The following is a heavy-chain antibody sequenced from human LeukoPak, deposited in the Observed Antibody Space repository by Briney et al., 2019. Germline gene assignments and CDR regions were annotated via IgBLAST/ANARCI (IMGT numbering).Heavy chain of an antibody. CDR1: GGSFSGYY. CDR2: INHSGST. V-gene: IGHV4-34*01. J-gene: IGHJ4*02. CDR3: ARLAVVAATHLDY. D-gene: IGHD2-15*01. Sequence: SETLSLTCAVYGGSFSGYYWSWIRQPPGKGLEWIGEINHSGSTNHNPSLKSRVTISVDTSKNQFSLKLSSVTAADTAVYYCARLAVVAATHLDYWGQGTLVTVSS.